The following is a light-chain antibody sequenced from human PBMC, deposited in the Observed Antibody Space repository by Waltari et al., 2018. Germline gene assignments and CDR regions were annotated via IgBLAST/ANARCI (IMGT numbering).Light chain of an antibody. J-gene: IGKJ4*01. CDR2: KAS. CDR1: QDISRW. V-gene: IGKV1-5*03. Sequence: DIQMTQSPSSLSVSLGERVTITCRASQDISRWLAWYQQKPGKAPKLLMFKASILHSGVPSRFSGSGSGTDFTLIISNLQPEDFATYYCQQYNSAPPFTFGGGTKVEIK. CDR3: QQYNSAPPFT.